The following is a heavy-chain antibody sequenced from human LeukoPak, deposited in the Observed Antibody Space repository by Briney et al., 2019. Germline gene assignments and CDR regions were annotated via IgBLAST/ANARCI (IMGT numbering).Heavy chain of an antibody. J-gene: IGHJ3*02. CDR2: ISAYNGDA. V-gene: IGHV1-18*01. Sequence: ASVKVSCKASGYTFTSYGISWVRQAPGQGLEWMGWISAYNGDANYAQKLQGRVTMTTDTSTSTAYMELRSLRSDDTAVYYCARGGPAPHRITLIVVASSTDAFDIWGQGTMVTVSS. D-gene: IGHD3-22*01. CDR3: ARGGPAPHRITLIVVASSTDAFDI. CDR1: GYTFTSYG.